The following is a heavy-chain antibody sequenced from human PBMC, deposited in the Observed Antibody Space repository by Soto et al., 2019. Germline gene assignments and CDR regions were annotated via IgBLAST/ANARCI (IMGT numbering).Heavy chain of an antibody. CDR3: ARAAIFFAKWXAHYYYXGMDV. Sequence: SETLSLTCAVYGGSFSGYYWSWIRQPPGKGLEWIGEINHSGSTNYNPSLKSRVTISVDTSKNQFSLKLSSVTAADTAVYYCARAAIFFAKWXAHYYYXGMDVWGQGTTVTVSS. D-gene: IGHD2-2*02. CDR1: GGSFSGYY. V-gene: IGHV4-34*01. CDR2: INHSGST. J-gene: IGHJ6*02.